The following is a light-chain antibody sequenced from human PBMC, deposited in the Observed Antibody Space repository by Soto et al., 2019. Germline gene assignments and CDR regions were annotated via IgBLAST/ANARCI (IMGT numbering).Light chain of an antibody. CDR1: SSDVGAYNS. V-gene: IGLV2-14*03. CDR2: LVT. Sequence: QSVLTQPASVSGSPGQSITISCTGTSSDVGAYNSVSWYQQHPDKAPKLIIFLVTSRTSGLSDRFSGSKSDNTASLTISGLRTEDEADYYCSSATSSSTYLFGTGTKLTVL. J-gene: IGLJ1*01. CDR3: SSATSSSTYL.